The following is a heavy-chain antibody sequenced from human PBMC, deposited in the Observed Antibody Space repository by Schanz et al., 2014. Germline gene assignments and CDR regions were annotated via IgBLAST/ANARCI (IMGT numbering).Heavy chain of an antibody. CDR3: ARDLEGYDGGGGGFDP. V-gene: IGHV3-33*01. J-gene: IGHJ5*02. Sequence: QAQLMESGGGVVQPGTSLILSCSVSGFSLNTYGIHWFRQPAGKGLEWVAVIWYDENNKYYADSVKGRFTISRDNSKNTLYLQMNSLRAEDTAVYYCARDLEGYDGGGGGFDPWGQGTLVTVSS. D-gene: IGHD2-21*01. CDR1: GFSLNTYG. CDR2: IWYDENNK.